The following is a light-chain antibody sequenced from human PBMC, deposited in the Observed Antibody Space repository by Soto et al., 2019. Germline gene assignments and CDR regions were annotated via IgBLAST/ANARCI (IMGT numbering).Light chain of an antibody. CDR2: NAS. J-gene: IGKJ4*01. CDR1: QSVSSY. V-gene: IGKV3-11*01. Sequence: EIVLTQSPATLSLSPGERATLSCRASQSVSSYLAWYQQKPGQAPRLLIYNASNRATGIPARFSGSGSGTDFTRNISSLEPEDFEVFHCQRRGNGPRHFGGGTKVEIK. CDR3: QRRGNGPRH.